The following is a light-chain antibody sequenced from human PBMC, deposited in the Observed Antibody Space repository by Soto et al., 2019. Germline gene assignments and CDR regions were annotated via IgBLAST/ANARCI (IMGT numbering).Light chain of an antibody. CDR1: QSISSW. Sequence: IQMTQSTSTLSASVGDRVTITCRASQSISSWLAWYQQKPGKAPKLLIYDASSLESGVPSRFSGSGSGTEFTLTISRLQPDDVTTYYCQQYNTGGTFGQGTKVEIK. CDR3: QQYNTGGT. J-gene: IGKJ1*01. V-gene: IGKV1-5*01. CDR2: DAS.